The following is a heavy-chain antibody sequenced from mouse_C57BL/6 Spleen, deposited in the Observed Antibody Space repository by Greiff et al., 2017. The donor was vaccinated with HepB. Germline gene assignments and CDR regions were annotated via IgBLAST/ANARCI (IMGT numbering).Heavy chain of an antibody. CDR1: GYTFTSYW. CDR2: IHPNSGST. CDR3: ARPPDDYGGGAWFAY. D-gene: IGHD2-4*01. V-gene: IGHV1-64*01. Sequence: QVQLQQPGAELVKPGASVKLSCKASGYTFTSYWMHWVKQRPGQGLEWIGMIHPNSGSTNYNEKFKSKATLTVDKSSSTAYMQLSSLTSEDSAVYYGARPPDDYGGGAWFAYWGKGTMVTVAA. J-gene: IGHJ3*01.